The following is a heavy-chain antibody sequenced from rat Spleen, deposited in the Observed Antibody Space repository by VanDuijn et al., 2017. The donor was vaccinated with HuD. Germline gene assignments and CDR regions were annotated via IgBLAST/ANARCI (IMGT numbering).Heavy chain of an antibody. CDR2: ITKDGGSL. CDR3: SRGGATRFDY. D-gene: IGHD1-11*01. J-gene: IGHJ2*01. Sequence: EVQLVESGGGLVQPGTSLKLSCVASGFTFNHYWLSWVRQTPGKGLDWVASITKDGGSLFYRDSVKGRFTVSRDNEQNTLYLQMNSLRAEDTATYYCSRGGATRFDYWGQGVMVTVSS. CDR1: GFTFNHYW. V-gene: IGHV5-31*01.